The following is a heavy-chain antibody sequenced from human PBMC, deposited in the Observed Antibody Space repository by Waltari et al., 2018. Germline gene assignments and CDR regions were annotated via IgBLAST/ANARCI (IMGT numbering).Heavy chain of an antibody. Sequence: LQESGPGLVKPSETLSLTCAVSGYSISSGYYWGWIRQPPGKGLEWIGSIYHSGSTYYNPSLKSRVTISVDTSKNQFSLKLSSVTAADTAVYYCATGTTGKAADYWGQGTLVTVSS. J-gene: IGHJ4*02. CDR2: IYHSGST. V-gene: IGHV4-38-2*01. CDR1: GYSISSGYY. D-gene: IGHD1-1*01. CDR3: ATGTTGKAADY.